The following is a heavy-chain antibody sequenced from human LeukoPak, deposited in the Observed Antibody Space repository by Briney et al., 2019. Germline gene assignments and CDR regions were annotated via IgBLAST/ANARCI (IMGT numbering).Heavy chain of an antibody. CDR2: IYHSGST. V-gene: IGHV4-30-2*01. CDR1: GGSISSGGYS. D-gene: IGHD2-2*01. Sequence: RPSETLSLTCAVSGGSISSGGYSWSWIRQPPGKGLEWIGYIYHSGSTYYNPSLKSRVTISVDRSKNQFSLKLSSVTAADTAVYYCARGPPPLGYCSSTSCFDAFDIWGQGTMVTVSS. CDR3: ARGPPPLGYCSSTSCFDAFDI. J-gene: IGHJ3*02.